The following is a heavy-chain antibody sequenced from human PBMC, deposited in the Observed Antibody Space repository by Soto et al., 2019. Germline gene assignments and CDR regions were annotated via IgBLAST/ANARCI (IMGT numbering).Heavy chain of an antibody. Sequence: SETLSLTCTVSGGSISSSSYYWGWIRQPPGKGLEWIGSIYYSGSTYYNPSLKSRVTISVDTSKNQFSLKLSSVTAADTAVYYCARAVGCSSTSCYDRKDDYWGQGTLVTVSS. CDR2: IYYSGST. V-gene: IGHV4-39*07. D-gene: IGHD2-2*01. CDR1: GGSISSSSYY. CDR3: ARAVGCSSTSCYDRKDDY. J-gene: IGHJ4*02.